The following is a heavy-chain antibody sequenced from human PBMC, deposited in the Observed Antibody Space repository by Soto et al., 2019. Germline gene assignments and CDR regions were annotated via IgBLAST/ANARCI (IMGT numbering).Heavy chain of an antibody. D-gene: IGHD3-10*01. J-gene: IGHJ4*02. CDR3: ARDSSAMVRGAIDY. CDR2: INPNSGGT. CDR1: GYTFTGYY. Sequence: GASVKVSCKASGYTFTGYYMHWVRQAPGQGLEWMGWINPNSGGTNYAQKFQGWVTMTRDTSISTAYMELSRLRSDDTAVYYCARDSSAMVRGAIDYWGQGTLVNVSS. V-gene: IGHV1-2*04.